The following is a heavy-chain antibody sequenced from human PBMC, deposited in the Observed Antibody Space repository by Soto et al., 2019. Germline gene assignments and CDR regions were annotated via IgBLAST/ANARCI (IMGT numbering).Heavy chain of an antibody. CDR3: ARCPTKNGGWFDH. CDR2: SMHSGST. J-gene: IGHJ5*02. CDR1: AGSFSGYS. Sequence: SETLSLPCSVYAGSFSGYSWSWIRQPPEKGLEWIGESMHSGSTNYNPSLKSRVTISPYTSKKQFSLTLSSVTAADTAVYKCARCPTKNGGWFDHWGQGTPVTVSS. V-gene: IGHV4-34*12. D-gene: IGHD1-26*01.